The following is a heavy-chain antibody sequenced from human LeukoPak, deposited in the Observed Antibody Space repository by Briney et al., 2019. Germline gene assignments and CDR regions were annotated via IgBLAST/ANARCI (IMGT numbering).Heavy chain of an antibody. CDR2: ISYDGSNK. Sequence: PGRSLRLSCAASGFTFSSYAMHWVRQAPGTGLEWVAVISYDGSNKYYADSVKGRFTISRDNSKNTLYLQMNSLRAEDTAVYYCARGGSYLDYWGQGTLVTVSS. CDR1: GFTFSSYA. D-gene: IGHD1-26*01. V-gene: IGHV3-30-3*01. CDR3: ARGGSYLDY. J-gene: IGHJ4*02.